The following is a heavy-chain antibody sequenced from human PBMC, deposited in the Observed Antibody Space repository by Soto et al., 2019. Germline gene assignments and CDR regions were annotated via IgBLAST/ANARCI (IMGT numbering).Heavy chain of an antibody. J-gene: IGHJ4*02. CDR1: GYNFIKYG. D-gene: IGHD2-2*01. CDR3: TRAASVVIPAAQPSHFDS. Sequence: QVQLVQSGAEVKKPGASVKVSCKGLGYNFIKYGINWVRQAPGQGLEWMGWISPYSGYTHSAQKFQGTLTPTTDTAATTAYMELRSLRSADTAIHYCTRAASVVIPAAQPSHFDSWGQGTLVNVSS. CDR2: ISPYSGYT. V-gene: IGHV1-18*01.